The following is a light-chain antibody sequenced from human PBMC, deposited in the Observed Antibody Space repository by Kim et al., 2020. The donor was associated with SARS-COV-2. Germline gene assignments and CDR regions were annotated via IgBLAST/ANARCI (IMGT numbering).Light chain of an antibody. CDR1: SGLSSSA. CDR3: QTWGTGIRV. V-gene: IGLV4-69*01. J-gene: IGLJ3*02. Sequence: QPVLTQSPSASASLGASVKLTCTLSSGLSSSAIAWHQQLPEKGPRYLMKLSSDGSLNKGDGIPDRFSGSSSGAERFLTISSLQSEDEADYYCQTWGTGIRVFGGGTQLTVL. CDR2: LSSDGSL.